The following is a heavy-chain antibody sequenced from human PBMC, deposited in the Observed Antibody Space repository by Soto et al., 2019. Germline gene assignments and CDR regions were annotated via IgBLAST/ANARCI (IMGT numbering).Heavy chain of an antibody. J-gene: IGHJ6*02. Sequence: EVQLLESGGGLVQPGGSLRLSCAASAFTFSSYAMNWVRQAPGKGLEWVSVITGSGGSTYYADSVKGRFTISRDNSKNTLYLQRNSLRAEDTAVYYCAKDFVVEPAASPNNDGMDVWGQGTTVTVSS. CDR2: ITGSGGST. V-gene: IGHV3-23*01. CDR1: AFTFSSYA. D-gene: IGHD2-2*01. CDR3: AKDFVVEPAASPNNDGMDV.